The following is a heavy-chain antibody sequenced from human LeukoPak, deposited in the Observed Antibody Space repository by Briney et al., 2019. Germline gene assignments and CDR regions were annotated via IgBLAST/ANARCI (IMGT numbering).Heavy chain of an antibody. CDR3: AKIPTYYDFWSGLTFDY. D-gene: IGHD3-3*01. CDR2: ISFNGSNK. V-gene: IGHV3-30-3*02. CDR1: GFTFSSYA. J-gene: IGHJ4*02. Sequence: GGSLRLSCAASGFTFSSYAMHWVRQAPGKGREGVAVISFNGSNKYYADSVKGRFTISRDNSKNMLYLLMNSLRAEDTAVYYCAKIPTYYDFWSGLTFDYWGQGTLVTVSS.